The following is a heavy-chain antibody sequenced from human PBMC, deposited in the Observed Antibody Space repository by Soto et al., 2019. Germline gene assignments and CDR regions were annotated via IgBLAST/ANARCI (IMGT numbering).Heavy chain of an antibody. Sequence: GGSLRLSCAASGFTFSSYGMHWVRQAPGKGLEWVAVIWYDGSNKYYADSVKGRFTISRDNSKNTLYLQMNSLRAEDRAGYYCASTPKPVRPPDYYYMDVWGKGTTVTVSS. CDR2: IWYDGSNK. V-gene: IGHV3-33*01. CDR3: ASTPKPVRPPDYYYMDV. J-gene: IGHJ6*03. CDR1: GFTFSSYG.